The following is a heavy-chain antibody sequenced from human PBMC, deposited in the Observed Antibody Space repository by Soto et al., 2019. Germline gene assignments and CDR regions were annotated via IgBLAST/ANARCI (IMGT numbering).Heavy chain of an antibody. D-gene: IGHD3-10*01. CDR1: GGSISSYY. CDR2: IYYSGST. Sequence: SETLSLTCTVSGGSISSYYWSWIRQPPGKGQEWIGYIYYSGSTNYNPSLKSRVTISVDTSKNQFSLKLSSVTAADTAVYYCARYGSGSSVWFDPWGQGTLVTVSS. CDR3: ARYGSGSSVWFDP. V-gene: IGHV4-59*01. J-gene: IGHJ5*02.